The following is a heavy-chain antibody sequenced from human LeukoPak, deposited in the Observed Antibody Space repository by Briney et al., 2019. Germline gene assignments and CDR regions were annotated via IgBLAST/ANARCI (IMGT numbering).Heavy chain of an antibody. CDR3: ARWIVVVTAPSGHWYFDL. CDR2: IYYRGNT. D-gene: IGHD2-21*02. CDR1: GDSISSGSYY. V-gene: IGHV4-39*07. Sequence: PSETLSLTCTVSGDSISSGSYYWGWIRQPPGKGLEWIGNIYYRGNTYFNPSLKSRVIISVDTSKNQFSLKLSSVTAADTAVYYCARWIVVVTAPSGHWYFDLWGRGTLVTVSS. J-gene: IGHJ2*01.